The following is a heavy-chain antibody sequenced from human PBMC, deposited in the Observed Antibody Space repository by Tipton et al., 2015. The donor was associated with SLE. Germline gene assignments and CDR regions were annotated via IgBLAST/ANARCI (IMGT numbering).Heavy chain of an antibody. CDR1: GFSFGEYS. CDR3: AREGTYSHGSGQNGMDV. Sequence: SLRLSCTASGFSFGEYSLTWFRQAPGKGLEWVGFIRSEGYGGTTDYAASVKGRFTISRDDSKSIASLQMNSLTTEDTAVYYCAREGTYSHGSGQNGMDVWGQGTTVTVSS. D-gene: IGHD3-10*01. J-gene: IGHJ6*02. V-gene: IGHV3-49*03. CDR2: IRSEGYGGTT.